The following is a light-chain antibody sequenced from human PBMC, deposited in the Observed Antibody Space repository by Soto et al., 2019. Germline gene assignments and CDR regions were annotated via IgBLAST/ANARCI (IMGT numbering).Light chain of an antibody. V-gene: IGLV2-23*02. CDR1: SSDGGSYNL. CDR2: EVS. Sequence: QSVLTQPASVSGSPGQSFTISCTGSSSDGGSYNLVSWYQQHPGKAPKLMIYEVSKRPSGDSNRFSGSKSGNTASLTISGLQAEDEADYCCCSYAGSSTFGVFGGGTKVTVL. CDR3: CSYAGSSTFGV. J-gene: IGLJ3*02.